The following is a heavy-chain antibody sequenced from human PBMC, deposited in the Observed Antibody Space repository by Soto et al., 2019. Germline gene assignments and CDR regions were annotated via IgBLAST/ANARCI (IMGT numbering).Heavy chain of an antibody. Sequence: TLSLTCTVSGGSISSGGYYWSWIRQHPGKGLEWIGYIYYSGSTYYNPSLKSRITISVDTSKNQFSLKLSSVTAADTAVYYCARDWRGYSYGYYYYYGMDVWGQGTTVTVSS. CDR1: GGSISSGGYY. V-gene: IGHV4-31*03. J-gene: IGHJ6*02. CDR3: ARDWRGYSYGYYYYYGMDV. D-gene: IGHD5-18*01. CDR2: IYYSGST.